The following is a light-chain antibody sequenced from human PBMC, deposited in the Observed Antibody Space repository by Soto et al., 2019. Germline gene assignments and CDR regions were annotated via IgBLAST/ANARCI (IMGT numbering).Light chain of an antibody. CDR3: QHYDHLPPLS. V-gene: IGKV1-33*01. CDR1: QDIRNY. J-gene: IGKJ4*01. Sequence: DIQMTQSPSSLSASVGDRVTITCQASQDIRNYLNWYQQKPGKAPNLLIYDASNLRAGVPSRFSGSGSGTEFTFPIGSLQPEDIATYYCQHYDHLPPLSFGGGTKVEIK. CDR2: DAS.